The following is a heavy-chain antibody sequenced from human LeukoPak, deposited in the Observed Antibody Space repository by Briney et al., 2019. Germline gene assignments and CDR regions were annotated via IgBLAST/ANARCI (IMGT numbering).Heavy chain of an antibody. J-gene: IGHJ4*02. CDR2: INHSGST. CDR1: GGSFSGYY. Sequence: TSETLSLTCAVYGGSFSGYYWSWIRQPPGKGLEWIGEINHSGSTNYNPSLKSRVTISVDTSKNQFSLKLSSVTAADTAVYYCARGRIDVGSGYYDYWGQGTLVTVSS. V-gene: IGHV4-34*01. CDR3: ARGRIDVGSGYYDY. D-gene: IGHD3-22*01.